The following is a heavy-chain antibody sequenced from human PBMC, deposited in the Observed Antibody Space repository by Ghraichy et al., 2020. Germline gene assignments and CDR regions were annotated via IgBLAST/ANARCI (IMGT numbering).Heavy chain of an antibody. V-gene: IGHV3-48*02. Sequence: GGSLRLSCEGSGLSDYSMNWVRQSPGKGLEWVSYITRSSSFKSYADSVKGRFTISRDNAQNSLHLQMNSLRDEDTAVYYCARGSSVVRFYYYDGMDVWGQGTTVTVSS. CDR3: ARGSSVVRFYYYDGMDV. CDR1: GLSDYS. D-gene: IGHD4-23*01. J-gene: IGHJ6*02. CDR2: ITRSSSFK.